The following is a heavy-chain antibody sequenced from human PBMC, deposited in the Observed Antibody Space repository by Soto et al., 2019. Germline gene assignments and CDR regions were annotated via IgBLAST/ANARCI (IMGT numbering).Heavy chain of an antibody. J-gene: IGHJ3*02. CDR1: GGTFSSYA. V-gene: IGHV1-69*01. CDR3: ARDLRLGYCSGGSCYSSDDAFDI. D-gene: IGHD2-15*01. Sequence: QVQLVQSGAEVKKPGSSVKVSCKASGGTFSSYAISWVRQAPGQGLEWMGGIIPIFGTANYAQKFQGRVTITADESTSTAYMELSSLRSEDTAVYYCARDLRLGYCSGGSCYSSDDAFDIWGQGTMVTVSS. CDR2: IIPIFGTA.